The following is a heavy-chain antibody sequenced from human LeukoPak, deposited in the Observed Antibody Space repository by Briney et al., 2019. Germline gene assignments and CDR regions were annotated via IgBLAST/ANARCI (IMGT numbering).Heavy chain of an antibody. CDR1: GGSISSYY. D-gene: IGHD3-10*01. V-gene: IGHV4-59*05. CDR2: IYYTGST. J-gene: IGHJ4*02. Sequence: PSETLSLTCTVSGGSISSYYWSWIRQPAGKGLEWIGRIYYTGSTYYNPSLKSRVTISVDTSKNQFSLKLRSVTATDTAVYYCARLVDYGSGSHWGQGTLVIVSS. CDR3: ARLVDYGSGSH.